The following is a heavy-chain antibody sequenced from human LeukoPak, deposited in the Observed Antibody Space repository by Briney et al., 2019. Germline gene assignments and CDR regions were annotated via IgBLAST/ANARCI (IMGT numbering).Heavy chain of an antibody. V-gene: IGHV3-23*01. CDR3: AKDPSFSVGWLDP. Sequence: GGSLRLSCAAAGFTFRHYGMSWVRQAPGKGLEWVAAISGSGGGTYYADSVKGRFTISRDNSKNTLALQMNSLRAEDTAVYYCAKDPSFSVGWLDPWGQGTRVTVSS. D-gene: IGHD2/OR15-2a*01. J-gene: IGHJ5*02. CDR1: GFTFRHYG. CDR2: ISGSGGGT.